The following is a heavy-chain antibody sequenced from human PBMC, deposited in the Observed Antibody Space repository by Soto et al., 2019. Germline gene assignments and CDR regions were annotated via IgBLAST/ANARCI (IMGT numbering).Heavy chain of an antibody. CDR3: ARDGNYYGSGTSYDMDV. Sequence: EVQLVESGGGLVKPGGSLRLSCAASGFTFSSYSMNWVRQAPGKGLEWVSSISSSSSYIYYADSVKGRFTISRDNAKNSLYLQMSSLRAEDTAVDYCARDGNYYGSGTSYDMDVWGKGTTVTVSS. V-gene: IGHV3-21*01. CDR2: ISSSSSYI. J-gene: IGHJ6*03. CDR1: GFTFSSYS. D-gene: IGHD3-10*01.